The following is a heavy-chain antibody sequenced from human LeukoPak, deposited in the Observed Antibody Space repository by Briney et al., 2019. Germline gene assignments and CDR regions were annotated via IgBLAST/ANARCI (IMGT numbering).Heavy chain of an antibody. CDR2: IYSGGST. CDR1: GFTVSSNY. CDR3: ARESGGDQRWLQTYGMDV. J-gene: IGHJ6*02. V-gene: IGHV3-53*04. D-gene: IGHD5-24*01. Sequence: GGSLRLSCAASGFTVSSNYMSWVRQAPGKGLEWVSVIYSGGSTYYADSVEGRFTISRHNSKNTLYLQMNSLRAEDTAVYYCARESGGDQRWLQTYGMDVWGQGTTVTVSS.